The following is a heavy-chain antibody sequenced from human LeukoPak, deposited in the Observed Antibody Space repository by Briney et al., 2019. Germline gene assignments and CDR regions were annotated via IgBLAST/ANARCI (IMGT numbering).Heavy chain of an antibody. Sequence: ASVKVSCKASGYTFTSYGISWVRQAPGQGLELMGWISAYNGNTNYAQKLQGRVTMTTDTSTSTAYMELRSLRSDDTAVYYCARGYSSSWSPSGYGMDVWGQGTTVTVSS. CDR2: ISAYNGNT. D-gene: IGHD6-13*01. J-gene: IGHJ6*02. CDR3: ARGYSSSWSPSGYGMDV. CDR1: GYTFTSYG. V-gene: IGHV1-18*01.